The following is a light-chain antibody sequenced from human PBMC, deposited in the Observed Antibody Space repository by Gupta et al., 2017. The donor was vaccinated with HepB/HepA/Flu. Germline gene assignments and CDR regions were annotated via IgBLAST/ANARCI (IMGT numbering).Light chain of an antibody. V-gene: IGKV1-5*03. CDR3: QQYNSNAET. CDR1: QSISSW. CDR2: KAS. J-gene: IGKJ1*01. Sequence: DIQMTQSPSTLSASVGDRVTITCGASQSISSWLAWYQQKPGQAPKLLIQKASSLESGVPSRFSGSGSGTEFTLTISSLQPDDFATYYCQQYNSNAETFGQGTKVEIK.